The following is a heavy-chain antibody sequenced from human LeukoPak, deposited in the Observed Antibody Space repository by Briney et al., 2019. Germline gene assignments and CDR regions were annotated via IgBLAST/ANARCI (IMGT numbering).Heavy chain of an antibody. J-gene: IGHJ6*03. Sequence: GGSLRLSCAASGFTFSSYGMHWVRQAPGKGLEWVAFIRYDGSNKYYADSVKGRFTISRDNSKNTLYLQMNSLRAEDTAVYYCAKASLGYCSGGSCYSRSDYYYYYMDVWGKGTTVTISS. D-gene: IGHD2-15*01. CDR1: GFTFSSYG. CDR2: IRYDGSNK. CDR3: AKASLGYCSGGSCYSRSDYYYYYMDV. V-gene: IGHV3-30*02.